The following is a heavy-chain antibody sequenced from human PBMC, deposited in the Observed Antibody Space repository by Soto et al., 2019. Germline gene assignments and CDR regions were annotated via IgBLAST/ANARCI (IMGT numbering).Heavy chain of an antibody. CDR3: AVNPDIVVVTAALDAFDI. Sequence: SVKVSCKASGGTFSSYTISWVRQAPGQGLEWMGRIIPILGIANYAQKFQGRVTITADKSTSTAYMELSSLRSEDTAVYYCAVNPDIVVVTAALDAFDIWGQGTMVTVSS. J-gene: IGHJ3*02. D-gene: IGHD2-2*01. CDR2: IIPILGIA. CDR1: GGTFSSYT. V-gene: IGHV1-69*02.